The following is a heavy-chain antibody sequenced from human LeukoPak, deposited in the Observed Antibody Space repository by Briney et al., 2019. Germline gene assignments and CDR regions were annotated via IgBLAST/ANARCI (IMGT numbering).Heavy chain of an antibody. CDR1: GGSISSYY. J-gene: IGHJ4*02. D-gene: IGHD3-22*01. CDR3: ARDRSSSGYYEYYFDY. CDR2: IYYSGST. Sequence: TSETLSLTCTVSGGSISSYYWSWIRQPPGKGLEWIGYIYYSGSTNYNPSLKSRVTISVDTSKNQFSLKLSSVTAADTAVYYCARDRSSSGYYEYYFDYWGQGTLVTVSS. V-gene: IGHV4-59*01.